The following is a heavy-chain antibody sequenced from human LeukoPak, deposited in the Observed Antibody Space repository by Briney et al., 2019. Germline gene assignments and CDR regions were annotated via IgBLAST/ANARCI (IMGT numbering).Heavy chain of an antibody. J-gene: IGHJ6*03. D-gene: IGHD3-10*01. CDR1: GFTFSSNT. V-gene: IGHV3-48*01. Sequence: GGSLRLSCAASGFTFSSNTMSWVRQAPGKGLEWVSYISISSITIYYADSVKGRFTISRDNSKNTLYLQMNSLRAEDTAVYYCARDAYYGSGSYYQNYYYYYYMDVWGKGTTVTVSS. CDR3: ARDAYYGSGSYYQNYYYYYYMDV. CDR2: ISISSITI.